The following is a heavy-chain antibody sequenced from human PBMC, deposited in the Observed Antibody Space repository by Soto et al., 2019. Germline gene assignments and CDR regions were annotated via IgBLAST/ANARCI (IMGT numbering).Heavy chain of an antibody. D-gene: IGHD3-22*01. V-gene: IGHV1-46*01. CDR2: ISAYGGNT. CDR1: GGTFSSYA. J-gene: IGHJ5*02. Sequence: ASVKVSCKASGGTFSSYAISWVRQAPGQGLEWMGIISAYGGNTSYAQKFQGRVTMTRDTSTSTVYMELSSLRSEDTAVYYCARDPDSFYDSSGENWFDPWGQGTLVTVSS. CDR3: ARDPDSFYDSSGENWFDP.